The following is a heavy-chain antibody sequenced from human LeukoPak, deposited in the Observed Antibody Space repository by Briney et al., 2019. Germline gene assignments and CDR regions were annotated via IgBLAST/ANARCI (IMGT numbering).Heavy chain of an antibody. Sequence: GGSLRLSCAASGFTFSSYAMRWVRQAPGKGLEWVSAISGSGGTTYDADSVKGRFTISRDNSKNTLYLQMNSLRAEDTAVYYCAKDYYDSSGPFSYGGQGTLVTVSS. CDR1: GFTFSSYA. J-gene: IGHJ4*02. V-gene: IGHV3-23*01. CDR2: ISGSGGTT. CDR3: AKDYYDSSGPFSY. D-gene: IGHD3-22*01.